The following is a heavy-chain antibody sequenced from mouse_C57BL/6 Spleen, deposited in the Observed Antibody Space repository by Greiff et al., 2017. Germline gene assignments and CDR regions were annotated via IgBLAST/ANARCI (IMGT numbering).Heavy chain of an antibody. D-gene: IGHD1-1*01. V-gene: IGHV1-80*01. CDR2: IYPGDGDT. CDR3: ARSTTVPRFDY. J-gene: IGHJ2*01. Sequence: QVQLKESGAELVKPGASVKISCKASGYAFSSYWMNWVKQRPGKGLEWIGQIYPGDGDTNYNGKFKGKATLTADKSSSTAYMQLSSLTSEDSAVYFCARSTTVPRFDYWGQGTTLTVSS. CDR1: GYAFSSYW.